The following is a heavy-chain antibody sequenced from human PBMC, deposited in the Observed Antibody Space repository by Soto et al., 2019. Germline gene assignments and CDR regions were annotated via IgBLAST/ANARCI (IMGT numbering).Heavy chain of an antibody. CDR1: GYSISSGYY. Sequence: SETLSLTCAVSGYSISSGYYWGWIRQPPGKGLEWIGSIYHSGSTYYNPSLKSRVTISVDTSKNQFSLKLSSVTAADTAVYYCARVELYYYYGMDVWGQGTTVTVSS. CDR3: ARVELYYYYGMDV. D-gene: IGHD1-7*01. V-gene: IGHV4-38-2*01. CDR2: IYHSGST. J-gene: IGHJ6*02.